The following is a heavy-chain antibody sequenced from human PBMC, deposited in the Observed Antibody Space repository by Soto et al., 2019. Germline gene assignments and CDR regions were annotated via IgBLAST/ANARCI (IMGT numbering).Heavy chain of an antibody. Sequence: GDSLKVSCKCSGYSLTSYWIGWVRQMPGKGLEWMGIIYPGDSDTRYSPSFQGQVTISADKSISTAYLQWSSLKASDTAMYYCARLSLTYTGYVEYSGQATLVTVSS. CDR1: GYSLTSYW. V-gene: IGHV5-51*01. CDR2: IYPGDSDT. J-gene: IGHJ4*02. CDR3: ARLSLTYTGYVEY. D-gene: IGHD3-16*01.